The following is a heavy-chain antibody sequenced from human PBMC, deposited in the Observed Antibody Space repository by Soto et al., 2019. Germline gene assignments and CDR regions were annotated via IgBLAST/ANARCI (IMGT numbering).Heavy chain of an antibody. Sequence: SETLSLTCAVSGYSISSGYYWGWIRQPPGKGLEWIGSIYHSGSTYYNPSLKSRVTISVDTSKNQFSLKLSSVTAADTAVYYCASIWDSSSWGWFDPWGQGTLVTVSS. CDR1: GYSISSGYY. V-gene: IGHV4-38-2*01. J-gene: IGHJ5*02. CDR2: IYHSGST. D-gene: IGHD6-6*01. CDR3: ASIWDSSSWGWFDP.